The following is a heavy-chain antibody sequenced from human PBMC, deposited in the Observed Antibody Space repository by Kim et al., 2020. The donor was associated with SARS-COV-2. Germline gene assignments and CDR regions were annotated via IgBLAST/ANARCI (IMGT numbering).Heavy chain of an antibody. D-gene: IGHD6-25*01. CDR3: ARGRCSGLTAFVWFDP. CDR2: IYHTGTT. V-gene: IGHV4-4*02. Sequence: SETLSLTCAVSGASITQNWWSWVRQSPGKGLEWTGDIYHTGTTNYNPSLKGRVTMSEDTSKNHFSLHFISMTLADTAVYYCARGRCSGLTAFVWFDPWG. J-gene: IGHJ5*02. CDR1: GASITQNW.